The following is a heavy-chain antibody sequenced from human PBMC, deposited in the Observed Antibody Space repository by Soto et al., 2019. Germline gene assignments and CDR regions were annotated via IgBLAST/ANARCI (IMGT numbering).Heavy chain of an antibody. V-gene: IGHV3-21*01. J-gene: IGHJ4*02. CDR2: ISSSSTYI. Sequence: GGSLRLSCAASGFTFSSHTMNWVRQAPGKGLEWVSSISSSSTYIYYADSVKGRFTISRDNAKNSLYLQMNSLRAEDTAVYYCARVFGYCSGGACSSLDHWGQGTLVTVSS. CDR1: GFTFSSHT. CDR3: ARVFGYCSGGACSSLDH. D-gene: IGHD2-15*01.